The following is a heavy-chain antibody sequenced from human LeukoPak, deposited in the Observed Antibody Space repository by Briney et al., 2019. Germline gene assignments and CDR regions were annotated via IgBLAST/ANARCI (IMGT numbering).Heavy chain of an antibody. V-gene: IGHV4-30-4*07. J-gene: IGHJ6*03. CDR3: ARDTYYYDQKAYYYYYYMDV. Sequence: SETLSLTCAVSGGSISSGGYSWSWIRQPPGKGVEWIGYIYYSGSTYYNPSLKSRVTISVDTSKNQFSLKLSSVTAADTAVYYCARDTYYYDQKAYYYYYYMDVWGKGTTVTVSS. CDR1: GGSISSGGYS. D-gene: IGHD3-22*01. CDR2: IYYSGST.